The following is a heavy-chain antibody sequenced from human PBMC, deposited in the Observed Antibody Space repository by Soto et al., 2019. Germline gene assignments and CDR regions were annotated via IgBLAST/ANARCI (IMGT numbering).Heavy chain of an antibody. Sequence: PGGSLRLSCASSGFNFSFYAMHWVRQTPGKGLEWVAVISFDGNNIYYADSVRGRFTISRDSSSSILFLQMNNLKPEDSAIYYCARVGGSRIWCVTQFDNWGQGTLVTGSS. J-gene: IGHJ4*02. D-gene: IGHD3-3*01. CDR3: ARVGGSRIWCVTQFDN. CDR1: GFNFSFYA. CDR2: ISFDGNNI. V-gene: IGHV3-30-3*01.